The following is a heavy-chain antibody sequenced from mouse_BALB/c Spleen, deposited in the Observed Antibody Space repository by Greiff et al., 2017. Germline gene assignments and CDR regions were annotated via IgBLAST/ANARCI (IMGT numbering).Heavy chain of an antibody. V-gene: IGHV5-4*02. J-gene: IGHJ3*01. CDR3: ARDLPPFAY. CDR1: GFTFSDYY. D-gene: IGHD2-1*01. Sequence: EVKLVESGGGLVKPGGSLKLSCAASGFTFSDYYMYWVRQTPEKRLEWVATISDGGSYTYYPDSVKGRFTISRDNAKNNLYLQMSSLKSEDTAMYYCARDLPPFAYWGQGTLVTVSA. CDR2: ISDGGSYT.